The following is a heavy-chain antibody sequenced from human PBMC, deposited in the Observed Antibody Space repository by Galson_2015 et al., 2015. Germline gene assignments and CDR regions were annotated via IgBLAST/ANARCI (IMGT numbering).Heavy chain of an antibody. Sequence: SLRLSCAASGFTFSSYGMHWVRQAPGKGLERVAVIWYDGSNKYYADSVKGRFTISRDNSKNTLYLQMNSLRAEDTAVYYCARTWFGEAIFDYWGQGTLVTVSS. J-gene: IGHJ4*02. D-gene: IGHD3-10*01. CDR2: IWYDGSNK. CDR1: GFTFSSYG. CDR3: ARTWFGEAIFDY. V-gene: IGHV3-33*01.